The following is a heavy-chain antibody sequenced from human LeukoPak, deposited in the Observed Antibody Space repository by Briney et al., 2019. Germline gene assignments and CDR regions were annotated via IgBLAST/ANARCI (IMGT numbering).Heavy chain of an antibody. V-gene: IGHV3-7*05. Sequence: PRGSLTLSCEASGFTFNSYWMSWVRQAPGKGLEWVADINEDGSTIYYVNSVKGRFTISRDNAKNSLSVQLNTLRAEDRAVYYCARWSYVSGTLFLDSWGQGAL. J-gene: IGHJ4*02. CDR2: INEDGSTI. CDR1: GFTFNSYW. D-gene: IGHD3-10*01. CDR3: ARWSYVSGTLFLDS.